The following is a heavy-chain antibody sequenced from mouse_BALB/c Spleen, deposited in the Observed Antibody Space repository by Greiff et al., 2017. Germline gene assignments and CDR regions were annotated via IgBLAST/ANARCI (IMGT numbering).Heavy chain of an antibody. CDR2: IWRGGST. V-gene: IGHV2-5-1*01. CDR3: AKNNYYGRSYDY. Sequence: VQLQQSGPSLVQPSQSLSITCIVSGFSLTSYGVHWVRQSPGKGLEWLGVIWRGGSTDYNAAFMSRLSITKDNSKSQVFFKMNSLQADDTAIYYCAKNNYYGRSYDYWGQGTTLTVSS. CDR1: GFSLTSYG. D-gene: IGHD1-1*01. J-gene: IGHJ2*01.